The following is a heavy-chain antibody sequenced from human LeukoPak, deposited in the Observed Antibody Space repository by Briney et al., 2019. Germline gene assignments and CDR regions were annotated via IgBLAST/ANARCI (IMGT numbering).Heavy chain of an antibody. CDR1: GGSISNFY. Sequence: PSETLSLTCTVSGGSISNFYWSWIRQPAGKGPEWIGRISTSGNTDYNPYLKSRVTMSVDTSKKQFSLKLSSVTAADTAVYYCASDAFYDSGGYYYYWGQGTLVTVSS. V-gene: IGHV4-4*07. J-gene: IGHJ4*02. D-gene: IGHD3-22*01. CDR2: ISTSGNT. CDR3: ASDAFYDSGGYYYY.